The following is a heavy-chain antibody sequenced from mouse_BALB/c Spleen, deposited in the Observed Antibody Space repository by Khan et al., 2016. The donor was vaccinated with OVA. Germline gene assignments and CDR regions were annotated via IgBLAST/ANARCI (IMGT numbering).Heavy chain of an antibody. J-gene: IGHJ3*01. Sequence: QESGAELARPGASVKMSCKASGYTFTSYTIHWIKKRPGQGLEWIGYINPSNGYTNYNQKFKDKATLTTDKSSTTAYLQLSSLTSDDSAVYXCVRDGAYHRSDGWFAYWGQGTLVTVSA. D-gene: IGHD2-14*01. CDR1: GYTFTSYT. V-gene: IGHV1-4*01. CDR2: INPSNGYT. CDR3: VRDGAYHRSDGWFAY.